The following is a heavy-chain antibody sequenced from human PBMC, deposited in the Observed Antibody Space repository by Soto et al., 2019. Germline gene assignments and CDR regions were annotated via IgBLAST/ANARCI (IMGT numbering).Heavy chain of an antibody. J-gene: IGHJ6*02. Sequence: QVQLQESGPGLVKPSETLSLTCTVSGGSISSYYWSWIRQPPGKGLEWIGYIYHSGSTYYNPSLKSRVTISVDRSKNQFSLKLSSVTAADTAVYYCASRGRGVMGYYYGMDVWGQGTTVTVSS. CDR1: GGSISSYY. CDR3: ASRGRGVMGYYYGMDV. CDR2: IYHSGST. D-gene: IGHD3-10*01. V-gene: IGHV4-59*12.